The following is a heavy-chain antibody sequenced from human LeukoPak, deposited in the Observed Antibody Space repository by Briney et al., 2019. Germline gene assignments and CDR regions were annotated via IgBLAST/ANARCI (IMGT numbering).Heavy chain of an antibody. CDR3: TWVACSGGSCYFDS. CDR1: GFTFSSYS. CDR2: IRGEADAGST. J-gene: IGHJ4*02. D-gene: IGHD2-15*01. V-gene: IGHV3-15*01. Sequence: PGGSLRLSCAASGFTFSSYSMNWVRQAPGKGLEWVGRIRGEADAGSTDYAAPLKGRFTISRDDSKNTVYLQMDSLKSEDTAVYFCTWVACSGGSCYFDSWGQGTLVTVSS.